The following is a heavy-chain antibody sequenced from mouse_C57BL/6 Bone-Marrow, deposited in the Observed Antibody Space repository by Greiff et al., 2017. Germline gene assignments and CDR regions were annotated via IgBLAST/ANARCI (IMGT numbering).Heavy chain of an antibody. CDR1: GFTFSNYW. J-gene: IGHJ1*03. V-gene: IGHV6-3*01. CDR3: TGDGRGYWYFDV. D-gene: IGHD1-1*01. Sequence: EVKLMESGGGLVQPGGSMKLSCVASGFTFSNYWMNWVRQSPEKGLEWVAQIRLKSDNYATNYAESVKGRFTISRDDSKSSVYLQMNNLRAEDPGIYYCTGDGRGYWYFDVWGTGTTVTVSS. CDR2: IRLKSDNYAT.